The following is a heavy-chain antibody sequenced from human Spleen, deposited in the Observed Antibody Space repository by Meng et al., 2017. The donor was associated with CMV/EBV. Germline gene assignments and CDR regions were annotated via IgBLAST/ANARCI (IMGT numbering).Heavy chain of an antibody. D-gene: IGHD3-9*01. CDR2: INNDGRTT. CDR3: ARDRMMDYDILTGYFQVDGMDV. V-gene: IGHV3-74*01. CDR1: GFTFSRHW. Sequence: GGSLRLSCAASGFTFSRHWIHWVRQAPGKGLVWVSRINNDGRTTSYADSVKGRFTISRDNAKNSLYLQMNSLRAEDTAVYYCARDRMMDYDILTGYFQVDGMDVWGQGTTVTVSS. J-gene: IGHJ6*02.